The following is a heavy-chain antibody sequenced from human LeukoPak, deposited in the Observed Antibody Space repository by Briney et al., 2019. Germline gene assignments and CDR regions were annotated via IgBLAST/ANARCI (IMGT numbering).Heavy chain of an antibody. CDR3: AKGPWEGSSIPVNWFDP. V-gene: IGHV3-23*01. J-gene: IGHJ5*02. Sequence: GGSLRLSCAASGFTFSSYAMSWVRQAPGKGLKWVSAISGSGGSTYYADSVKGRFTIPRDNSKNPLYLQMNSLRAEDTAVYYCAKGPWEGSSIPVNWFDPWGQGTLVTDSS. CDR2: ISGSGGST. D-gene: IGHD6-13*01. CDR1: GFTFSSYA.